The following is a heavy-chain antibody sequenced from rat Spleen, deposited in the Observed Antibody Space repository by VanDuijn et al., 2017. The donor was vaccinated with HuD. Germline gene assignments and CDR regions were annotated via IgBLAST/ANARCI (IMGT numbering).Heavy chain of an antibody. V-gene: IGHV2-63*01. J-gene: IGHJ2*01. Sequence: QVQLKESGPGLVQPSQTLSLTCTVSGFSLTTYNVHWVRQPPGKGLEWMGRMRYNGDTSYSSALKSRLSISRDTSKNQVFLKMNSLQTEDTATYYCARDILFDYWGQGVMVTVSS. CDR3: ARDILFDY. CDR2: MRYNGDT. CDR1: GFSLTTYN.